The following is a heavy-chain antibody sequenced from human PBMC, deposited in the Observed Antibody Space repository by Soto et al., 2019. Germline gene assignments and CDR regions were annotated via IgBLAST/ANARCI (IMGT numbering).Heavy chain of an antibody. D-gene: IGHD3-9*01. CDR1: GGTFSSYA. Sequence: QVQLVQSGAEVKKPGSSVKVSCKASGGTFSSYAISWVRQAPGQGLEWMGGIIPIFGTANYAQKFQGRVTITADESTSTAYMELSSLRSEDTAVYYCARGRPESLTGYPHYYYYYGMDVWGQGTTVTVSS. CDR3: ARGRPESLTGYPHYYYYYGMDV. CDR2: IIPIFGTA. V-gene: IGHV1-69*01. J-gene: IGHJ6*02.